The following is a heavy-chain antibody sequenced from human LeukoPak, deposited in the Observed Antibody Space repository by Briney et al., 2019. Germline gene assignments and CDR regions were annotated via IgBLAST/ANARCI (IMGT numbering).Heavy chain of an antibody. Sequence: GGSLRLSCAASGFTFSSYEMNWVRQAPGKGLEWVSYISSSCSPIYYADSVKGRFTISRDNAKNSLYLQMNSLRAEDTAVYYCARAGFLITSTFRHWGQGTLVTVSS. D-gene: IGHD2-2*01. V-gene: IGHV3-48*03. CDR2: ISSSCSPI. CDR3: ARAGFLITSTFRH. CDR1: GFTFSSYE. J-gene: IGHJ4*02.